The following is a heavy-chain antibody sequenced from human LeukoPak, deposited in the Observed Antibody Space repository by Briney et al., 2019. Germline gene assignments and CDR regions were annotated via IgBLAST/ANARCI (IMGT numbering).Heavy chain of an antibody. Sequence: GGSLRLSCAASGFTFSDYWMYWIRQAPGKGLVWVSRVNSDGSSTSSADSVKGRFTISRDNAKNTLYLQMNSLRAEDTAVYYCARYSGSYQQFDYWGQGTLVTVSS. CDR1: GFTFSDYW. CDR3: ARYSGSYQQFDY. CDR2: VNSDGSST. D-gene: IGHD1-26*01. V-gene: IGHV3-74*01. J-gene: IGHJ4*02.